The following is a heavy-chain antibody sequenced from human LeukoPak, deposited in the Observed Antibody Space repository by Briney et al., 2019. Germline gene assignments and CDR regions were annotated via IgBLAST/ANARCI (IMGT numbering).Heavy chain of an antibody. Sequence: PGGSLRLSCAASGFTVRNTYMHWVRQAPGKGLEWVSVIYSGGSTYYADSVKGRFISSRDTSKNMLYLQMNSLRAEDTAVYYCVKDDRRYGDYAYFDYWGQGARV. D-gene: IGHD4-17*01. CDR1: GFTVRNTY. CDR3: VKDDRRYGDYAYFDY. J-gene: IGHJ4*02. V-gene: IGHV3-66*01. CDR2: IYSGGST.